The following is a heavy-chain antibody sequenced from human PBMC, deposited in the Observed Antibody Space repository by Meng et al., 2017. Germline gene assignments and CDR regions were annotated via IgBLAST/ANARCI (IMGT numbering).Heavy chain of an antibody. CDR3: AKDAVAGTISAGGY. CDR1: GFTFSSYA. D-gene: IGHD6-19*01. J-gene: IGHJ4*02. CDR2: ISGSGGST. Sequence: GGSLRLSCAASGFTFSSYAMSWVRQVPGKGLEWVSAISGSGGSTYYADSVKGRFTISRDNSKNTLYLQMNSLRAEDTAVYYCAKDAVAGTISAGGYWGQGTLVTVSS. V-gene: IGHV3-23*01.